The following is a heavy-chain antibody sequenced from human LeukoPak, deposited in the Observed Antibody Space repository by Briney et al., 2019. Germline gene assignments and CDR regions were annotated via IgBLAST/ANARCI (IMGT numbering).Heavy chain of an antibody. Sequence: GGSLRLSCAASGFTFSSYSMNWVRQAPGKGLEWVSSISSSSYIYYADSVKGRFTISRDNAKNSLYLQMNSLRAEDTAVYYCARDSGVPWGIPPGSYGMDVWGQGTTVTVSS. D-gene: IGHD3-16*01. J-gene: IGHJ6*02. CDR2: ISSSSYI. CDR1: GFTFSSYS. V-gene: IGHV3-21*01. CDR3: ARDSGVPWGIPPGSYGMDV.